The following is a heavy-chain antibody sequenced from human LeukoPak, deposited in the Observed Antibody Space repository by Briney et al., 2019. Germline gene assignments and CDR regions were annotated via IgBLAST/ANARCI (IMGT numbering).Heavy chain of an antibody. CDR3: AELGITMTGGV. CDR2: ISYDGSNK. Sequence: GGSLRLSCAASGFTFSSYAMHWVRQAPGKGLEWVAVISYDGSNKYYADSVKGRFTISRDNAKNSLYLQMNSLGAEDTAVYYCAELGITMTGGVWGKGTTVTISS. CDR1: GFTFSSYA. V-gene: IGHV3-30*04. D-gene: IGHD3-10*02. J-gene: IGHJ6*04.